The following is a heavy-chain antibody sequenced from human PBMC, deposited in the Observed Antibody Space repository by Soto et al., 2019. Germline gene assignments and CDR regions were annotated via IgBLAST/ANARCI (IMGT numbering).Heavy chain of an antibody. V-gene: IGHV1-69*01. Sequence: CTSSGYTLTSYYMHWVRQAPGQGLEWMGGIIPIFGTANYAQKFQGRVTITADESTSTAYMELSSLRSEDTAVYYCASPRGGSVGSLKDFESWGKGKMVT. CDR2: IIPIFGTA. CDR1: GYTLTSYY. J-gene: IGHJ3*02. CDR3: ASPRGGSVGSLKDFES. D-gene: IGHD1-26*01.